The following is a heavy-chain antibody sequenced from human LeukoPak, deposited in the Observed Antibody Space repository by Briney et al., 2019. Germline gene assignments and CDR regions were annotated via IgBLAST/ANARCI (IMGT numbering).Heavy chain of an antibody. J-gene: IGHJ4*02. Sequence: GGSLTLSCAASGFTFSSYSMNWVRQAAGRGLEWVSSISSSSSYIYYADSVKGRVTISRDNAKNSLYLQMNSLRAEDTAVYYCATAPRGYSYGWDFDYWGQGTLVTVSS. D-gene: IGHD5-18*01. CDR1: GFTFSSYS. V-gene: IGHV3-21*01. CDR2: ISSSSSYI. CDR3: ATAPRGYSYGWDFDY.